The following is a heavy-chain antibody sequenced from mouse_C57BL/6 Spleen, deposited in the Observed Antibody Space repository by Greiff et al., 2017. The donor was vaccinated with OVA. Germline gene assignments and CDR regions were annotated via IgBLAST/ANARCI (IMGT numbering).Heavy chain of an antibody. Sequence: QVQLQQPGAELVMPGASVKLSCKASGYTFTSYWMHWVKQRPGQGLEWIGEIDPSDSYTNYNQKFKGKSTLTVDKSSSTAHMQLSSLTSEDSAVYYCARNLGVTTGGFDYWGQGTTLTVSS. D-gene: IGHD2-2*01. CDR3: ARNLGVTTGGFDY. CDR1: GYTFTSYW. V-gene: IGHV1-69*01. J-gene: IGHJ2*01. CDR2: IDPSDSYT.